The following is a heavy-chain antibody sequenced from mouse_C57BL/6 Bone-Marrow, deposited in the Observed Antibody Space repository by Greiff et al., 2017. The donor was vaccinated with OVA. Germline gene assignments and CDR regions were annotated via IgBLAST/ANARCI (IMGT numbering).Heavy chain of an antibody. CDR1: GYAFSSYW. CDR3: ARWVYCNGAIAY. D-gene: IGHD2-1*01. V-gene: IGHV1-80*01. CDR2: IYPGDGDT. J-gene: IGHJ2*01. Sequence: VQLVESGAELVKPGASVKISCKASGYAFSSYWMNWVKQRPGKGLEWIGQIYPGDGDTNYNGKFKGKATLTADKSSSTAYMQLSSLTSEDSAVYYCARWVYCNGAIAYWGQGTLLTVSA.